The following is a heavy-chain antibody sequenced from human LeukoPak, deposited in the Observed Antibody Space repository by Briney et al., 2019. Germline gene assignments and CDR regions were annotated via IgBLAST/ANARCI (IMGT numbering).Heavy chain of an antibody. D-gene: IGHD2-21*01. V-gene: IGHV3-30*06. J-gene: IGHJ4*02. CDR3: ARDVANYFDY. Sequence: GRSLRLSCVASGITSSNYGMHWVRQAPGKGLEWVAVISYDGSNKFYADSVKGRFTISRDNSKNTLYLQMNSLRAEDTAVYYCARDVANYFDYWGQGTLVTVSS. CDR2: ISYDGSNK. CDR1: GITSSNYG.